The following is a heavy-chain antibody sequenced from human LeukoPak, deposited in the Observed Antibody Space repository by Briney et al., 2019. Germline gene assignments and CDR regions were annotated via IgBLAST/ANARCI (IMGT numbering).Heavy chain of an antibody. D-gene: IGHD1-26*01. CDR2: VYDSGST. J-gene: IGHJ4*02. Sequence: SETLSLTCTVSGGSISSYYWSWIRQPPGKGLEWIGYVYDSGSTNYNPSLKSRVTISIDKSRNQFSLKMTSVTASDTAVYYCARHGGSYSFDYWGQGTLVTVSS. CDR1: GGSISSYY. V-gene: IGHV4-59*08. CDR3: ARHGGSYSFDY.